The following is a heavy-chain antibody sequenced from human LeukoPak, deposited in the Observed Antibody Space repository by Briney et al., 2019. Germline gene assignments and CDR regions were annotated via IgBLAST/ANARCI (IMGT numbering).Heavy chain of an antibody. CDR1: GGSISSYY. J-gene: IGHJ4*02. D-gene: IGHD6-13*01. CDR2: IYYSGST. V-gene: IGHV4-59*01. CDR3: ARVTGYRIEDYFDY. Sequence: PSETESLTCTVSGGSISSYYWSWVRQPPGKGLEWIGYIYYSGSTNYNPSLKSRVTISVETSKNEFSLKLRSVTAADTAVYYCARVTGYRIEDYFDYWGQGTLVTVSS.